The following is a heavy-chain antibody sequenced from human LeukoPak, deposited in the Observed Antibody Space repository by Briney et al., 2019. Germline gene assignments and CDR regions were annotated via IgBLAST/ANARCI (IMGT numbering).Heavy chain of an antibody. Sequence: GGSLRLSCSVSGFIFRDFSMSWVRQAPGKGLEWVAKMNEYGGEIFYVDSVKGRFTISRDNGKNSLYLQMNRLRAEDTAVYYCARPRGCGSSRCNNFDYWGQGTLVTVSS. CDR1: GFIFRDFS. D-gene: IGHD2-2*01. J-gene: IGHJ4*02. CDR2: MNEYGGEI. CDR3: ARPRGCGSSRCNNFDY. V-gene: IGHV3-7*01.